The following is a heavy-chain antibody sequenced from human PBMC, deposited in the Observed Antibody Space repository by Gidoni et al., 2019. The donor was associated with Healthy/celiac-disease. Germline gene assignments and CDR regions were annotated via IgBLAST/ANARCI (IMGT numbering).Heavy chain of an antibody. J-gene: IGHJ4*02. Sequence: VQLVQSGAEVEKQGDSLTISCQGSGYSFTTYWIGWVRQMPGKCLECMGLIYPGDSDTRYSPSFQGQVTISADKSISTAYLQWSSLKAADTAMYYCASFPIAAAGTNYWGQGTLVTVSS. CDR1: GYSFTTYW. CDR3: ASFPIAAAGTNY. D-gene: IGHD6-13*01. CDR2: IYPGDSDT. V-gene: IGHV5-51*03.